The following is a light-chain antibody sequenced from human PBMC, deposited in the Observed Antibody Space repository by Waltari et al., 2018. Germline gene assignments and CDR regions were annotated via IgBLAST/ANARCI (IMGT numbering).Light chain of an antibody. CDR1: SGHSSNV. V-gene: IGLV4-69*01. Sequence: QLVLTQSPSASASLGTSVKFTCTLSSGHSSNVITWLQPQPEKGPRYLMKVNSDGSHSKGDEIPDRFSGSSSGAERYLTFSSLQSEDEADYYCQTGGHGTWVFGGGTKLTVL. CDR2: VNSDGSH. J-gene: IGLJ3*02. CDR3: QTGGHGTWV.